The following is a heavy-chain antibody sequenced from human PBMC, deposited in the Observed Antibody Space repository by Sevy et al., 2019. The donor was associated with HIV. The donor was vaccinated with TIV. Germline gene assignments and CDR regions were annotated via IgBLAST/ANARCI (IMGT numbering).Heavy chain of an antibody. CDR2: ISGSGGST. V-gene: IGHV3-23*01. D-gene: IGHD6-13*01. CDR1: GFTFSSYA. J-gene: IGHJ4*02. CDR3: AKDLYVGSSLPLLQCFDY. Sequence: GGSLRLSCAASGFTFSSYAMSWVRQAPGKGLEWVSAISGSGGSTYYADSVKGRFTISRDNSKNTLYLQMNSLRAEDTAVYYCAKDLYVGSSLPLLQCFDYWGQGTLVTVSS.